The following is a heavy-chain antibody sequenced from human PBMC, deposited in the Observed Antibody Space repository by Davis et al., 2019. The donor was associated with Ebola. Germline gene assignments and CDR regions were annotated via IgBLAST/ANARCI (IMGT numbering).Heavy chain of an antibody. V-gene: IGHV3-73*01. CDR1: GFTFSNAW. Sequence: GGSLRLSCAASGFTFSNAWMSWVRQAPGKGLEWVGRIRSKANSYATAYAASVKGRFTISRDDSKNTAYLQMNSLKTEDTAVYYCSGSGGSNDYWGQGTLVTVSS. CDR2: IRSKANSYAT. CDR3: SGSGGSNDY. J-gene: IGHJ4*02. D-gene: IGHD1-26*01.